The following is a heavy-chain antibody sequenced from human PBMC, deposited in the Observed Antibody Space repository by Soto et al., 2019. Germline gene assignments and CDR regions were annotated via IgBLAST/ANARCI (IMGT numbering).Heavy chain of an antibody. Sequence: PGGSLRLSCAASGSTFSSYAMSWVRQAPGKGLEWVSAISGSGGSTYYADSVKGRFTISRDNSKNTLYLQMNSLRAEDTAVYYCAKDLYSSSWTIYFDYWGQGTLVTVSS. D-gene: IGHD6-13*01. V-gene: IGHV3-23*01. CDR2: ISGSGGST. CDR1: GSTFSSYA. J-gene: IGHJ4*02. CDR3: AKDLYSSSWTIYFDY.